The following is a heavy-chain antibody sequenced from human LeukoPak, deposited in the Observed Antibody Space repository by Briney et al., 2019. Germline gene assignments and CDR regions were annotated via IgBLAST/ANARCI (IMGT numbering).Heavy chain of an antibody. Sequence: PSETLSLTCNLSGASINSSRWSSIRPPPGKGLGWGGYISYDGKTNSNPSLKSRLTLSVDKSKNQFSLNLNSVTAADTARYYCTKGDYESFDCWGQGTLVTVTS. D-gene: IGHD3-22*01. CDR3: TKGDYESFDC. CDR1: GASINSSR. J-gene: IGHJ4*02. V-gene: IGHV4-59*01. CDR2: ISYDGKT.